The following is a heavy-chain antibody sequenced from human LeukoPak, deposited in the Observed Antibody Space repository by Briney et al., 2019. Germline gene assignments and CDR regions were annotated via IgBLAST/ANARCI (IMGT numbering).Heavy chain of an antibody. CDR3: ARAALDAFDI. CDR1: GFTFSSYA. V-gene: IGHV3-33*08. Sequence: PGGSLRLSCAASGFTFSSYAMSWVRQAPGKGLEWVAVIWYDGSNKYYADSVKGRFTISRDNSKNTLYLQMNSLRAEDTAVYYCARAALDAFDIWGQGTMVTVSS. CDR2: IWYDGSNK. J-gene: IGHJ3*02. D-gene: IGHD6-25*01.